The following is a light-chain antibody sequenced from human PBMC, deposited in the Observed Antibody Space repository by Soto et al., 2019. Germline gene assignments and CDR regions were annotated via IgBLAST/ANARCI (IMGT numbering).Light chain of an antibody. J-gene: IGKJ2*01. CDR2: GAS. Sequence: EIVLTQSPGTLSLSPGERATLSCRASQSVSSSYLAWYQQKPGQAPRLLIYGASSRATGIPDRFSGSGSGTDFTLTISRLEPEDFAGYYCQQYGISSYTFGQGTKLEIK. CDR3: QQYGISSYT. CDR1: QSVSSSY. V-gene: IGKV3-20*01.